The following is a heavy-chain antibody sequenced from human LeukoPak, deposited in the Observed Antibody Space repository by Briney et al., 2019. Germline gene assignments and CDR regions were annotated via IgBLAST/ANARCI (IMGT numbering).Heavy chain of an antibody. CDR3: ARDHLPYYYDSSGYQGFDP. V-gene: IGHV1-18*01. D-gene: IGHD3-22*01. CDR2: IRAYNGNT. CDR1: GYTFTSYG. J-gene: IGHJ5*02. Sequence: ASATVSCKASGYTFTSYGISWVPQAPGQGLDWMVWIRAYNGNTNYAQKLQGRVTMTTDTSTSTAYMELRSLRSDDTAVYYCARDHLPYYYDSSGYQGFDPWGQGTLVTVSS.